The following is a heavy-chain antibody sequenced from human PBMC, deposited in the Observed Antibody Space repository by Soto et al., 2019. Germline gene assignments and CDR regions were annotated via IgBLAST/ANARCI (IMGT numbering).Heavy chain of an antibody. CDR3: AGVAV. V-gene: IGHV3-7*05. CDR2: IKVDGSEK. Sequence: EVQLVESGGGLVQPGGSLRLSCAASGFTFSNYWMSWVRQAPGKGLEWVANIKVDGSEKYYVDSVKGRVTISRDNAKNSLYLQRNSLIAEDTAVYYCAGVAVRGQGTLVTGSS. J-gene: IGHJ1*01. D-gene: IGHD6-19*01. CDR1: GFTFSNYW.